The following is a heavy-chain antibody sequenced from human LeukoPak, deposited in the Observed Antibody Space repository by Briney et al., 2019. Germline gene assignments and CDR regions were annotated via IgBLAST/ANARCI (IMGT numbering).Heavy chain of an antibody. D-gene: IGHD3-10*01. V-gene: IGHV3-30*02. CDR2: IRYDGSNK. CDR1: GFTFSSYG. CDR3: AKDARGDYYYYMDV. J-gene: IGHJ6*03. Sequence: GGSLRLSCAASGFTFSSYGMHWVRQAPGKGLEWVAFIRYDGSNKYYADSVKGRFTISRDNSKNTLYLQMNSLRAEDTAVYCCAKDARGDYYYYMDVWGKGTTVTVPS.